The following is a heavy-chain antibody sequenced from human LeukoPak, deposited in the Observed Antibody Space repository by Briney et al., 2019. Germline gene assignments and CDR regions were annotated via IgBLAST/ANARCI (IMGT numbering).Heavy chain of an antibody. CDR2: INPYNGNT. J-gene: IGHJ4*02. V-gene: IGHV1-18*01. CDR1: GYTFTNYD. Sequence: GASVKVSCKASGYTFTNYDITWVRQAPGQGLEWMGWINPYNGNTNLTQNLQGRVTMTTDTSTSTAYMELKSLRSDDTAVYYCARDIYRPRQPAANDYWGQGTLVTVPS. CDR3: ARDIYRPRQPAANDY. D-gene: IGHD2-2*01.